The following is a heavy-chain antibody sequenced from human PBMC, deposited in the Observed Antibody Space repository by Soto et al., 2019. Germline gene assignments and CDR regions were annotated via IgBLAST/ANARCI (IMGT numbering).Heavy chain of an antibody. Sequence: LKISCKTSGYTFTNSWISWVRQMPGKGLEWMGRIDPRDSYTTYSPSFRGHVTISVDKSISTAYLQWSSLKASDTAVYYCARPSRGGSSDFWGQGTLITVSS. CDR2: IDPRDSYT. V-gene: IGHV5-10-1*01. D-gene: IGHD1-26*01. CDR1: GYTFTNSW. J-gene: IGHJ4*02. CDR3: ARPSRGGSSDF.